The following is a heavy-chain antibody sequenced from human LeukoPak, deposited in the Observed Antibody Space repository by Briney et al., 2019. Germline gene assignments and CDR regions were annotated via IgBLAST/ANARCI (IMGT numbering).Heavy chain of an antibody. V-gene: IGHV3-33*01. CDR3: ARAEGSYYGSGSYYVDY. CDR1: GFTFSSYG. CDR2: IWYDGSNK. J-gene: IGHJ4*02. Sequence: GRSLRLSCAASGFTFSSYGMHWVRQAPGKGLEWVAVIWYDGSNKYYADSVKGRFTISRDNSKNTLYLQMNSLRAEDTAVYYCARAEGSYYGSGSYYVDYWGQGTLVTVSS. D-gene: IGHD3-10*01.